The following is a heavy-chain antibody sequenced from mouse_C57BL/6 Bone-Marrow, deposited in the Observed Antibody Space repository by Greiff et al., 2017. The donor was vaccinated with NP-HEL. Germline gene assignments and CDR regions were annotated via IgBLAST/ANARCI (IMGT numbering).Heavy chain of an antibody. CDR1: GFNIKDDY. CDR3: TYYYGTHYYAMDY. Sequence: EVQLQQSGAELVRPGASVKLSCTASGFNIKDDYMHWVKQRPEQGLEWIGWIDPENGDTEYASKFQGKATITADTSSNTAYLQLSSLTSEDTAVYYCTYYYGTHYYAMDYWGQGTSVTVSS. D-gene: IGHD1-1*01. J-gene: IGHJ4*01. CDR2: IDPENGDT. V-gene: IGHV14-4*01.